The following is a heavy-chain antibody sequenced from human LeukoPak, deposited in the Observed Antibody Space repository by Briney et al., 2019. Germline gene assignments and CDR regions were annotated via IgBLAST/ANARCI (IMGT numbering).Heavy chain of an antibody. D-gene: IGHD6-19*01. J-gene: IGHJ4*02. CDR1: GFTFSSYA. CDR2: ISGSGGST. Sequence: GGSLRLSCAASGFTFSSYAMSWVRQAPGKGLEWVSAISGSGGSTYYADSVKGRFTISRDNSKNTLYLQMNSLRAEDTAVYYCAKDLADSSGWYVCPYDYWGQGTLVTVSS. CDR3: AKDLADSSGWYVCPYDY. V-gene: IGHV3-23*01.